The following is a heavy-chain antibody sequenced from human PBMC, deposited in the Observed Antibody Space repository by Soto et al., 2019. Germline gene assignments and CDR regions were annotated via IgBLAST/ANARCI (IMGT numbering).Heavy chain of an antibody. J-gene: IGHJ4*02. CDR1: GFTFDDYA. CDR2: ISWNSGSI. CDR3: AKDFHPFTTRSIAAAAFDY. D-gene: IGHD6-13*01. V-gene: IGHV3-9*01. Sequence: EVQLVESGGGLVQPGRSLRLSCAASGFTFDDYAMHWVRQAPGKGLEWVSGISWNSGSIGYADSVKGRFTISRDNAKNSLYLQMNSLRAEDTALYYCAKDFHPFTTRSIAAAAFDYWGQGTLVTVSS.